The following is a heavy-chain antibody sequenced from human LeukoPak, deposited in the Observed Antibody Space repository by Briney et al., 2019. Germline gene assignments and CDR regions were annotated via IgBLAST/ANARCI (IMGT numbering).Heavy chain of an antibody. V-gene: IGHV3-23*01. CDR3: AHGLVIPNY. D-gene: IGHD3/OR15-3a*01. CDR2: ITDSGGST. J-gene: IGHJ4*02. Sequence: GGSLRLSCAVSGFTFSSYAMNWVRQAPGKGLEWVSSITDSGGSTYYTDSVKGRFTISRDNSKYTLYLQMNSLRADDTAVYYCAHGLVIPNYWGQGTLVTVSS. CDR1: GFTFSSYA.